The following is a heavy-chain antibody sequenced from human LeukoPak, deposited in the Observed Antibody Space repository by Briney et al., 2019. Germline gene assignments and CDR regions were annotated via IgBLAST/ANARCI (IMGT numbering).Heavy chain of an antibody. J-gene: IGHJ6*03. V-gene: IGHV3-23*01. D-gene: IGHD4-17*01. CDR2: ISGSGGST. CDR1: GFTFSSYA. CDR3: AKDGIVGDYAFYYYYMDV. Sequence: QPGGSLRLSCAASGFTFSSYAMSWVRQAPGRGLEWVSAISGSGGSTYYADSVEGRFTISRDNSKNTLYLQMNSLRAEDTAVYYCAKDGIVGDYAFYYYYMDVWGKGTTVTVSS.